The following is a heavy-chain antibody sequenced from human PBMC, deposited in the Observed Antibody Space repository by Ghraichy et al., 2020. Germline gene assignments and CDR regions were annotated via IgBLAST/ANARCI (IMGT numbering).Heavy chain of an antibody. CDR3: ARGGISLVRGGGSFNY. J-gene: IGHJ4*02. D-gene: IGHD3-10*01. V-gene: IGHV4-59*01. CDR1: GGSISSNY. CDR2: IFYSGNS. Sequence: SETLSLTCTVSGGSISSNYWSWIRQPPGKGLEWIGYIFYSGNSNYSPSLKSRVTISIDTSKNQFSLKLSSVTAADTAVYYCARGGISLVRGGGSFNYWGQGILVTVSS.